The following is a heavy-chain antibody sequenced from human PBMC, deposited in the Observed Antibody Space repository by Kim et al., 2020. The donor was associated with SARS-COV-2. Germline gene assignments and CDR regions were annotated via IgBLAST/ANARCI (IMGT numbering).Heavy chain of an antibody. V-gene: IGHV3-30*18. D-gene: IGHD3-16*01. J-gene: IGHJ4*02. CDR3: AKDHVGNLGY. CDR1: GFTFSSYG. Sequence: GGSLRLSCAASGFTFSSYGMHWVRQAPGKGLEWVALISYDGSNKYYADSVKGRLTISRDNSKNTLYTQMNSLRAEDTAVYYWAKDHVGNLGYWGQGTLVTVSS. CDR2: ISYDGSNK.